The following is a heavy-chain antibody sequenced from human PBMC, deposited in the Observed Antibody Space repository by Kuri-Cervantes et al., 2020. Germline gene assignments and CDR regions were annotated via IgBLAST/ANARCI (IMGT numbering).Heavy chain of an antibody. J-gene: IGHJ6*02. CDR3: AKSLSRLYYYYGMDV. CDR2: ISSSGSYI. Sequence: GGSLRLSCAASGFTFSSYSMNWVRQAPGKGLEWVSYISSSGSYIYFADSLKGRFTISRDNSKNTLYLQMNSLRAEDTAVYYCAKSLSRLYYYYGMDVWGQGTTVTVSS. D-gene: IGHD2/OR15-2a*01. V-gene: IGHV3-21*01. CDR1: GFTFSSYS.